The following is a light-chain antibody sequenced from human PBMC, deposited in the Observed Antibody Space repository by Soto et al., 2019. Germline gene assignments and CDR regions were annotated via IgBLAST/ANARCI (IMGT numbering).Light chain of an antibody. Sequence: DIQMTQSPSSLSASVGDRVTITCRASQGIGNDLGWYQQKPGKAPKRLIYATSSLQSGVPSRFSGSGSGTEFTLTISSLQPEEFATYFCLQHNGDPWTFGQGTKV. J-gene: IGKJ1*01. CDR3: LQHNGDPWT. CDR2: ATS. V-gene: IGKV1-17*01. CDR1: QGIGND.